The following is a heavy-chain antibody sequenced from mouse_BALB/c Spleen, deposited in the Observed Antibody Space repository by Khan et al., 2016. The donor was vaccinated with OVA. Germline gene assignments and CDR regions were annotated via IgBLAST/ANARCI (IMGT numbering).Heavy chain of an antibody. J-gene: IGHJ3*01. CDR1: GFSLSSYG. CDR3: ARGGLPFAY. D-gene: IGHD2-13*01. Sequence: VQLQESGPGLVQPSQSLSITCTVSGFSLSSYGVHWVRQSTGKGLEWLGVIWSGGSTDFNAVFISRLSIRKDNSKSQVFFKMNSLQSNDSGIYYWARGGLPFAYWGQGNLVTVSA. V-gene: IGHV2-2*02. CDR2: IWSGGST.